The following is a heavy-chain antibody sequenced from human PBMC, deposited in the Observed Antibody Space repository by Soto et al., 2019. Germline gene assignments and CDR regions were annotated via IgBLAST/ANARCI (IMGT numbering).Heavy chain of an antibody. CDR3: ASKQRAATGTDAFDI. CDR1: GGSISSSSYY. V-gene: IGHV4-39*01. D-gene: IGHD6-13*01. J-gene: IGHJ3*02. CDR2: IYYSGST. Sequence: SETLSLTCTVSGGSISSSSYYWGWIRQPPGKGLEWIGSIYYSGSTYYNPSLKSRVTISVDTSKNQFSLKLTSVTAADTAVYYCASKQRAATGTDAFDIWGQGTMVT.